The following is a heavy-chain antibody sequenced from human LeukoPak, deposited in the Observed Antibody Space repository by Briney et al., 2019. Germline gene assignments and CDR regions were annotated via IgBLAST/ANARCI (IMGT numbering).Heavy chain of an antibody. J-gene: IGHJ4*02. CDR1: GFTFNNYW. Sequence: GGSLRLSCAASGFTFNNYWMSWVRQAPGKGLEWVANIREDGSEKYYVDSVKGQFTISRDNAKNSLFLQMNYLRAEDTAIYYCARDLAGHYYGSGSSFDYWGQGTLVTVSS. CDR2: IREDGSEK. D-gene: IGHD3-10*01. V-gene: IGHV3-7*01. CDR3: ARDLAGHYYGSGSSFDY.